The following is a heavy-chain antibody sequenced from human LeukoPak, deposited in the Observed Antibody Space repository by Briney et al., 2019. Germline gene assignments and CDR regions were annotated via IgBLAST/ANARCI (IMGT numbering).Heavy chain of an antibody. CDR2: ISGRGGST. CDR3: AKDPRKKYYYDSSGYSEYYYYYYYMDV. V-gene: IGHV3-23*01. Sequence: GGSLRLSCAASGFTFSSYAMSWVRQAPGKGLEWVSAISGRGGSTYYADSVKGRFTISRDNSKNTLYLQMNSLRAEDTAVYYCAKDPRKKYYYDSSGYSEYYYYYYYMDVWGKGTTVTVSS. CDR1: GFTFSSYA. D-gene: IGHD3-22*01. J-gene: IGHJ6*03.